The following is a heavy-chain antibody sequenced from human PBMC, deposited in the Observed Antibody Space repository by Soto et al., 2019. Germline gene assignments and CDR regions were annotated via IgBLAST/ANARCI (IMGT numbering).Heavy chain of an antibody. Sequence: GSLRLSCAASGFTFSSYGMHWVRQAPGKGLEWVAVISYDGSNKYYADSVKGRFTISRDNSKNTLYLQMNSLRAEDTAVYYCAKVAYYYDSSGYYYFDYWGQGTLVTVSS. V-gene: IGHV3-30*18. J-gene: IGHJ4*02. CDR3: AKVAYYYDSSGYYYFDY. D-gene: IGHD3-22*01. CDR2: ISYDGSNK. CDR1: GFTFSSYG.